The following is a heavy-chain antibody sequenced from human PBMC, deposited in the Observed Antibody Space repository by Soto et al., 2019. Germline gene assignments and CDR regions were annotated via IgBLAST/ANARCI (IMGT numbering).Heavy chain of an antibody. CDR3: ARGSDSSGYYDFDY. Sequence: GGSLRLSCAASGFTFSSYWMSWVRQAPGKGLEWVANIKQDGSEKYYVDSVKGRFTISRDNAKNSLYLQMNSLRAEDTAVYYCARGSDSSGYYDFDYWGQGTLVTVSS. D-gene: IGHD3-22*01. CDR1: GFTFSSYW. CDR2: IKQDGSEK. V-gene: IGHV3-7*03. J-gene: IGHJ4*02.